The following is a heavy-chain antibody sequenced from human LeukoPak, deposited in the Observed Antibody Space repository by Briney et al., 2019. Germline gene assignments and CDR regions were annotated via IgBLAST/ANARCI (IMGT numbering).Heavy chain of an antibody. D-gene: IGHD5-12*01. CDR1: GFTFGDYA. Sequence: GGSLRLSCTASGFTFGDYAMSWVRQAPGKGLEGVGFIRSKAYGGTTEYAASVKGRFTISRDDSKSIAYLQMNSLKTEDTAVYYCTYSGYDYFDYWGQGTLVTVSS. J-gene: IGHJ4*02. CDR3: TYSGYDYFDY. CDR2: IRSKAYGGTT. V-gene: IGHV3-49*04.